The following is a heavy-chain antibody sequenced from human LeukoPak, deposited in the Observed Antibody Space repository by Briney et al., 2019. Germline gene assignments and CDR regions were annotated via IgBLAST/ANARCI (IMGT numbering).Heavy chain of an antibody. CDR1: GFTFNSYW. D-gene: IGHD3-10*01. Sequence: GGSLRLSCAASGFTFNSYWMHWVRQAPGKGLVWVSRINSDGSRTAYADSVKGRFSISRDNAKNTLYLQMNGLRVEDTAVYYCARGYGDWFDPWGQGTLVTVSS. CDR3: ARGYGDWFDP. V-gene: IGHV3-74*01. CDR2: INSDGSRT. J-gene: IGHJ5*02.